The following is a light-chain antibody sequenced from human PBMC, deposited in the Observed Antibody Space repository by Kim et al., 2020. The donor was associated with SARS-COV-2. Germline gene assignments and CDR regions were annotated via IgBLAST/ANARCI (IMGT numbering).Light chain of an antibody. CDR3: QQYNNWQRT. CDR1: QSVSSN. J-gene: IGKJ1*01. V-gene: IGKV3-15*01. Sequence: GSTGERATLSCRASQSVSSNLAWYQQKPGQAPRLLIYGASTRATGIPARFSGSGSGTEFTLTISSLQSEDFAVYYCQQYNNWQRTFGQGTKVDIK. CDR2: GAS.